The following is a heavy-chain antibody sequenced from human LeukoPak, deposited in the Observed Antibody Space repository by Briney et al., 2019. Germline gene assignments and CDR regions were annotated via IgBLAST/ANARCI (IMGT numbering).Heavy chain of an antibody. Sequence: GGSLRLSCAASGFTFSSYSMNWVRQAPGKGLEWVSSITSTSSYIYYADSVGGRFTISRDNAKNSLYLQMNSLRAEDTAVYYCAKDLTVTSTCYFDSWGQGTLVTVSS. CDR2: ITSTSSYI. CDR1: GFTFSSYS. V-gene: IGHV3-21*01. CDR3: AKDLTVTSTCYFDS. D-gene: IGHD4-11*01. J-gene: IGHJ4*02.